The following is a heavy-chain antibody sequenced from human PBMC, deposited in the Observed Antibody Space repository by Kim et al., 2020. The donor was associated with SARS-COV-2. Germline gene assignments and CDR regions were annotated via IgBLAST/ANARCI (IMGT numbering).Heavy chain of an antibody. CDR3: ARGVYWAYGGNPLY. Sequence: GGSLRLSCAAYGFTFSSYAMHWVRQAPGKGLEWVAVISYDGSNKYHADSGKGLFTISRDNAKNTLYLQMNSLRAEDTAVYYCARGVYWAYGGNPLYWGQGTLVTVSS. D-gene: IGHD2-8*02. J-gene: IGHJ4*02. V-gene: IGHV3-30-3*01. CDR1: GFTFSSYA. CDR2: ISYDGSNK.